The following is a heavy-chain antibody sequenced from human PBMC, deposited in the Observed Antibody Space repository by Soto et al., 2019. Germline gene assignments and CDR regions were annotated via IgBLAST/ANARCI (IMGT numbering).Heavy chain of an antibody. Sequence: PGESLKISCQGSGYSFTSYWIGWVRQMPGKGLEWMGIIYPGDSDTRYSPSFQGQVTISADKSISTAYLQWSSLKASDTAMYYCSRGHCGSTSCFGAGDYWGQGTLVTVSS. CDR3: SRGHCGSTSCFGAGDY. CDR2: IYPGDSDT. CDR1: GYSFTSYW. V-gene: IGHV5-51*01. J-gene: IGHJ4*02. D-gene: IGHD2-2*01.